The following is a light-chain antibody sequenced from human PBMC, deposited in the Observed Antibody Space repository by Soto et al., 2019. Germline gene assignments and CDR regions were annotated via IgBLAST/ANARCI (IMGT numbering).Light chain of an antibody. J-gene: IGKJ5*01. V-gene: IGKV3-11*01. CDR1: QSVSSY. CDR2: DAS. Sequence: IVLTPSPATLSFSPLVRSTIYFPSSQSVSSYLAWYQQKPGQAPRLLIYDASNRATGIPARFSGSGSGTDFTLTISSLEPEDFAVYYCQQRSNWPSITFGQGTRLEIK. CDR3: QQRSNWPSIT.